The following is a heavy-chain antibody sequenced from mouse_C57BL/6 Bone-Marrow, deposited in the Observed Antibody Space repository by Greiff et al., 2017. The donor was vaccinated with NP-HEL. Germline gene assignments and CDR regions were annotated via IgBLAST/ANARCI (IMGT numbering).Heavy chain of an antibody. J-gene: IGHJ3*01. CDR2: ISDGGSYT. CDR3: ARDRDYGSSYVAWFAY. D-gene: IGHD1-1*01. CDR1: GFTFSSYA. Sequence: EVKVVESGGGLVKPGGSLKLSCAASGFTFSSYAMSWVRQTPEKRLEWVATISDGGSYTYYPDNVKGRFTISRDNAKNNLYLQMSHLKSEDTAMYYCARDRDYGSSYVAWFAYWGQGTLVTVSA. V-gene: IGHV5-4*01.